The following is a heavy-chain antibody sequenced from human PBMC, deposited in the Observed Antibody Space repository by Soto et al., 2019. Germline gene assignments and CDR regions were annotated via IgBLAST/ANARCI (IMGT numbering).Heavy chain of an antibody. CDR1: GGSISSYY. CDR3: ARLPQRGYLGYDLLYYAFDI. CDR2: IYYSGSA. V-gene: IGHV4-59*06. Sequence: SETLSLTCTVSGGSISSYYWNWIRQPQGKGLEWIGYIYYSGSAYYNPYLQSRVTISVDTSKNQFSLNLSSVTAAATAVYFCARLPQRGYLGYDLLYYAFDIWGQGTMVTVSS. D-gene: IGHD5-12*01. J-gene: IGHJ3*02.